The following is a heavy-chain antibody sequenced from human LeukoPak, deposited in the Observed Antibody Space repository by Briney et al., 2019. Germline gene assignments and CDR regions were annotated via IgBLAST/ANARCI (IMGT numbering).Heavy chain of an antibody. J-gene: IGHJ4*02. Sequence: GGSLRLSCAASGFTFDDYGMSWVRHAPGKGLEWASGVNWNGGSTGYADSVKGRFTISRDNAKNSLYLQMNSLRAEDTALYHCARVRYYDILTGSGSGYYFDYWGQGTLVTVSS. D-gene: IGHD3-9*01. CDR3: ARVRYYDILTGSGSGYYFDY. CDR1: GFTFDDYG. V-gene: IGHV3-20*01. CDR2: VNWNGGST.